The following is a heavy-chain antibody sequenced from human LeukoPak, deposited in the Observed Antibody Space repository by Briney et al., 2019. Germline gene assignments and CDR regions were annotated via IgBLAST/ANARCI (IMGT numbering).Heavy chain of an antibody. J-gene: IGHJ4*02. CDR3: ARGKKYLAFDY. CDR2: ISTNNGNT. V-gene: IGHV1-18*01. Sequence: ASVKVSCKASGYTFTTYDIGWVRQAPGQGLEWLGRISTNNGNTNYIQKLRGRVTMTTDTSTSTAHLEVRSLTSDDTAVYYCARGKKYLAFDYWGLGTLITVSS. CDR1: GYTFTTYD. D-gene: IGHD5-12*01.